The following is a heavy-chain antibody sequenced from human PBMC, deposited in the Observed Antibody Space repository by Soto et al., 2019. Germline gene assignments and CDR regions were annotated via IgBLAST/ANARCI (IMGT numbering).Heavy chain of an antibody. CDR2: INRNGGRT. V-gene: IGHV3-20*04. D-gene: IGHD3-10*01. CDR3: ARDPNYGSGSYYNA. J-gene: IGHJ4*02. Sequence: PGGSLRLSCAASGFIFDDYGMSWVRQPPGKGLEWVSGINRNGGRTGYADSVKGRFTISRDNAKNFLYLQMNSLRADDTALYYCARDPNYGSGSYYNAWGQGSLVTVSS. CDR1: GFIFDDYG.